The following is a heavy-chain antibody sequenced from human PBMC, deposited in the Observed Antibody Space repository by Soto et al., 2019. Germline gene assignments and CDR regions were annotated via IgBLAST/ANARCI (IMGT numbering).Heavy chain of an antibody. CDR3: ARVKDIVVVVAARVLWFDP. Sequence: PEETLSLTCTVSGGSISSSSYYWGWIRQPPRKGLEWIGSIYYSGSTYYNPSLKSRVTISVDTSKNQFSLKLSSVTAADTAEYYCARVKDIVVVVAARVLWFDPWGQGTLVTVSS. D-gene: IGHD2-15*01. J-gene: IGHJ5*02. V-gene: IGHV4-39*01. CDR2: IYYSGST. CDR1: GGSISSSSYY.